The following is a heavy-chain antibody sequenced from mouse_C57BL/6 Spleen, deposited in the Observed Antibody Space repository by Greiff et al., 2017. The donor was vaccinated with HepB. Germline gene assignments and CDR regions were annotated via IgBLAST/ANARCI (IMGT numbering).Heavy chain of an antibody. CDR3: ARDSVEAMDY. V-gene: IGHV1-61*01. Sequence: QVQLQQPGAELVRPGSSVKLSCKASGYTFTSYWMAWVKQRPGQGLEWIGNIYPSDSETHYNQKFKDKATLTVDKSSSTAYMQLSSLTSEDSAVYYCARDSVEAMDYWGQGTSVTVAS. CDR2: IYPSDSET. J-gene: IGHJ4*01. CDR1: GYTFTSYW.